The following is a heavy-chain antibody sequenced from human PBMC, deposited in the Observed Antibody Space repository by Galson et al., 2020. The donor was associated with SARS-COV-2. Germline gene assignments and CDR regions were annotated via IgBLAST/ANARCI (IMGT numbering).Heavy chain of an antibody. J-gene: IGHJ4*02. CDR1: GFTFSSYA. D-gene: IGHD2-8*01. CDR2: ISGSGGST. CDR3: AKDLSDTAMVKVLMVYASFFDY. V-gene: IGHV3-23*01. Sequence: GGSLRLSCAASGFTFSSYAMSWVRQAPGKGLEWVSAISGSGGSTYYADSVKGRFTISRDNSKNTLYLQMNSLRAEDTAVYYCAKDLSDTAMVKVLMVYASFFDYWGQGTLVTVSS.